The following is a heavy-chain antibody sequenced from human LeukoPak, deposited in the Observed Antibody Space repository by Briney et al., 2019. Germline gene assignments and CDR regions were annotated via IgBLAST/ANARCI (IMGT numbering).Heavy chain of an antibody. V-gene: IGHV4-39*07. CDR1: GGSISSSSYY. CDR2: IYYSGST. CDR3: AGHHPRNTVDF. J-gene: IGHJ4*02. Sequence: SETLSLTCTVSGGSISSSSYYWGWIRQPPGKGLEWIGSIYYSGSTYYNPSLKSRVTMSVDTSKNQFSLKLSSVTAADTAVYYCAGHHPRNTVDFWGQGTLVTVSS. D-gene: IGHD2-8*02.